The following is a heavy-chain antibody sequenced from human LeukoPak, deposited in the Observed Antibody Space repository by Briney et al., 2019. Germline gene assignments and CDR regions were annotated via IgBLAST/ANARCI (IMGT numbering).Heavy chain of an antibody. J-gene: IGHJ4*02. CDR3: ARANWGSPFDY. V-gene: IGHV3-30-3*01. Sequence: GGSLRLSCAASGFTFSSYAMHWVRQAPGKGLEWVAVISYDGSNKYYADSVKGRFTISRDNSKNTLYLQMNSLRAEDTAVYYCARANWGSPFDYWGQGTLVTVSS. CDR1: GFTFSSYA. CDR2: ISYDGSNK. D-gene: IGHD7-27*01.